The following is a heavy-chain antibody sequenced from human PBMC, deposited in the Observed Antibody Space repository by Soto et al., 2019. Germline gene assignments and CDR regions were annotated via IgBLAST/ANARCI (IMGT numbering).Heavy chain of an antibody. CDR2: IYYRGRT. CDR3: ASLYGGDYFDS. J-gene: IGHJ4*02. CDR1: GGSISSGDYY. Sequence: QVQLQESVPGLVKPSQTLSLTCTVSGGSISSGDYYWAWIRQPPGKGREWFGHIYYRGRTYYNPCRKSRVTRSVDPSKNRSSRSLNAVTASDTAVYFCASLYGGDYFDSWGQGTLVTVSS. V-gene: IGHV4-30-4*01. D-gene: IGHD2-21*01.